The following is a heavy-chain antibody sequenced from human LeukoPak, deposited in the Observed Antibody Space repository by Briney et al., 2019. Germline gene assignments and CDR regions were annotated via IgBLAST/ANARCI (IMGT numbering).Heavy chain of an antibody. Sequence: ASVKVSCTPSGYTFTAYYMYWLRQAPGQGLECMGWIYPNSGATGYAQNFQGRVTMTRDTSVSTIYMELSRLRSDDTAVYYCARDGVSTTPDFDYWGQGTLGTVSS. D-gene: IGHD2-8*01. V-gene: IGHV1-2*02. CDR3: ARDGVSTTPDFDY. J-gene: IGHJ4*02. CDR2: IYPNSGAT. CDR1: GYTFTAYY.